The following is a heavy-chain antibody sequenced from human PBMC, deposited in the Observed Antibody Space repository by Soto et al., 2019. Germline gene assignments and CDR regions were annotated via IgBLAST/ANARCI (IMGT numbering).Heavy chain of an antibody. J-gene: IGHJ4*02. V-gene: IGHV1-8*01. CDR3: ARGRASGSYYLLDY. CDR2: INPNSGDI. D-gene: IGHD3-10*01. Sequence: ASVKVSCKASGDTFTTYDINWVRQATGHGLEWMGWINPNSGDIGYAQRFQGRVTMTRDTAIRTAYMEVSSLRSDDTAVYYCARGRASGSYYLLDYWGQGTLVTVSS. CDR1: GDTFTTYD.